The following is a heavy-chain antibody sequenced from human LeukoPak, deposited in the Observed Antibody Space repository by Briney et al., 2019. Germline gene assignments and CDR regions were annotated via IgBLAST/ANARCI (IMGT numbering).Heavy chain of an antibody. CDR2: IYHSGST. CDR1: GGSISSSNW. CDR3: ARDARSTVAPYYYYYGMDV. D-gene: IGHD4-23*01. Sequence: SETLSLTCAVSGGSISSSNWWSWVRQPPGKGLEWIGEIYHSGSTNYNPSLKSRVTISVDKSKNQFSLKLSSVTAADTAVYYCARDARSTVAPYYYYYGMDVWGQGTTVTVSS. J-gene: IGHJ6*02. V-gene: IGHV4-4*02.